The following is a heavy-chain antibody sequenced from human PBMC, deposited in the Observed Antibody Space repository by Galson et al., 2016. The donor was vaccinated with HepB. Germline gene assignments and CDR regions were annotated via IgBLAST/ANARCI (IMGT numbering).Heavy chain of an antibody. D-gene: IGHD6-19*01. CDR3: AKEISVAGVNGLPSDY. Sequence: SLRLSCAASGFTFSSDAMSWVRQAPEKGLEWVSGISASGAGTYYADSVKGRFTISRDNFKNTHYLQMSSLRAEDTAVYYCAKEISVAGVNGLPSDYWGQGTLVTVSS. CDR2: ISASGAGT. V-gene: IGHV3-23*01. CDR1: GFTFSSDA. J-gene: IGHJ4*02.